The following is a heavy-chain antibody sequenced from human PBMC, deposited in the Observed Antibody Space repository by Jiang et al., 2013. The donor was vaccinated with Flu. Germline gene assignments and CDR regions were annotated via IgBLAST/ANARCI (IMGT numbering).Heavy chain of an antibody. V-gene: IGHV6-1*01. Sequence: SQTLSLTCAISGDSVSSNSAGWTWIRQSPSRGLEWLGRTYYRSKWYNDYAISVKSRITINPDTSKNQFSLQLNSVTPEDTAVYYCARGSSRINAFDIWGQGTMVTVSS. J-gene: IGHJ3*02. CDR2: TYYRSKWYN. CDR1: GDSVSSNSAG. D-gene: IGHD2/OR15-2a*01. CDR3: ARGSSRINAFDI.